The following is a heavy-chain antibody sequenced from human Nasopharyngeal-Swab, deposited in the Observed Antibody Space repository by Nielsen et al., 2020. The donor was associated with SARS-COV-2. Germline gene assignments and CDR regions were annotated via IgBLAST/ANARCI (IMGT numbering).Heavy chain of an antibody. V-gene: IGHV3-30*04. CDR3: ARAGSSWPGFYFDY. Sequence: GESLKISCAASGFTFSSYAMHWVRQAPGKGLEWVAVISYDGSNKYYADSVKGRFTISRDNSKNTLYLQMNSLRAEDTAVYYCARAGSSWPGFYFDYWGQGTLVTVSS. J-gene: IGHJ4*02. D-gene: IGHD6-13*01. CDR1: GFTFSSYA. CDR2: ISYDGSNK.